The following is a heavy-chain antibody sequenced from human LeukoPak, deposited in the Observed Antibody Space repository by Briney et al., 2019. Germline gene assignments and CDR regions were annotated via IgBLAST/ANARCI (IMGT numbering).Heavy chain of an antibody. J-gene: IGHJ4*02. V-gene: IGHV4-4*09. CDR3: ARTYYYDSSVNFDY. CDR1: GGSISSYY. CDR2: IYTSGST. D-gene: IGHD3-22*01. Sequence: SETLSLTCTVSGGSISSYYWSWIRQPPGKGLEWIGYIYTSGSTNYNPSLKSRVTISVDTSKNQFSLKLSSVTAADTAVYYCARTYYYDSSVNFDYWGQGTLVTVSS.